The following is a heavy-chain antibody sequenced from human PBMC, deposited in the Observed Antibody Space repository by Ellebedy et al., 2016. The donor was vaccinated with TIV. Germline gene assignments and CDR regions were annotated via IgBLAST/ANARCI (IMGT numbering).Heavy chain of an antibody. Sequence: PSETLSLTCAASGFTFDDYAMHWVRQAPGKGMEWVALITGDGGATYYADSVKGRFTISRDNSRNSLYLQMNSLRTDDTALYYCSKDTAFNLGYGMDVWGQGTTVTVSS. J-gene: IGHJ6*02. D-gene: IGHD7-27*01. CDR3: SKDTAFNLGYGMDV. CDR1: GFTFDDYA. CDR2: ITGDGGAT. V-gene: IGHV3-43*02.